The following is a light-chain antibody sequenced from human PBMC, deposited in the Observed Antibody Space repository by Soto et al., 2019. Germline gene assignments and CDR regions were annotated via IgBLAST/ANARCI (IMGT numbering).Light chain of an antibody. V-gene: IGKV1-5*03. CDR3: QQYCSYPET. Sequence: DIQMTQSPSTLSASVGDRVTITCRASQSISSWLAWYQQKPGKAPNLLIYEASRLESAVPSRFSGSASGTEFTLTINSLQPDDFATYCCQQYCSYPETFGQGAKVEIK. CDR2: EAS. CDR1: QSISSW. J-gene: IGKJ1*01.